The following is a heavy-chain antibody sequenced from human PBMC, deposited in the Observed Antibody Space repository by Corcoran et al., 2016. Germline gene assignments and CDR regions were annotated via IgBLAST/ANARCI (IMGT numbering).Heavy chain of an antibody. Sequence: QLQLQESGPGLVKPSETLSLTCTVSGGSISSSSYYWGWIRQPPGKGLEWIGSIYYSGSTYYNPSLKSRVTISVDTSKNQFSLKLSSVTAADTAVYYCAGGALGSSAVGYYYYYGMDVWGQGTTVTVSS. CDR1: GGSISSSSYY. D-gene: IGHD6-6*01. V-gene: IGHV4-39*07. CDR3: AGGALGSSAVGYYYYYGMDV. J-gene: IGHJ6*02. CDR2: IYYSGST.